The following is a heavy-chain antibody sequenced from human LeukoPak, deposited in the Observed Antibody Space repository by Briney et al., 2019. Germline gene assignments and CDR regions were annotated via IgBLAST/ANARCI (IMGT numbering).Heavy chain of an antibody. CDR2: ISYDGSNK. Sequence: GGSLRLSCAASGFTFSSYAMHWVRQAPGKGLEWVAVISYDGSNKYYADSVKGRFTISRDNSKNTLYLQMNSLRAEDTAVYYCARGAQGYGYVYYFDYWGQGTLVTVSS. J-gene: IGHJ4*02. V-gene: IGHV3-30-3*01. D-gene: IGHD5-18*01. CDR1: GFTFSSYA. CDR3: ARGAQGYGYVYYFDY.